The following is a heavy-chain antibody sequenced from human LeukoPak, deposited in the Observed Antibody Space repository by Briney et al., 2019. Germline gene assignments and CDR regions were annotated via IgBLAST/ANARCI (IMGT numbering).Heavy chain of an antibody. Sequence: ASVKVSCKASGYTFTSYAMHWVRQAPGQGLEWMGWINPNSGGTNYAQKFQGRVTMTRDTSISTAYMELSRLRSDDTAVYYCARAKGVAGFDYWGQGTLVTVSS. CDR2: INPNSGGT. V-gene: IGHV1-2*02. D-gene: IGHD6-19*01. J-gene: IGHJ4*02. CDR1: GYTFTSYA. CDR3: ARAKGVAGFDY.